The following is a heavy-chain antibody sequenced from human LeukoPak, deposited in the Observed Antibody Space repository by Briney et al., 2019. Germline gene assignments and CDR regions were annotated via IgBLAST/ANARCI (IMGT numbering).Heavy chain of an antibody. V-gene: IGHV1-2*02. J-gene: IGHJ6*03. D-gene: IGHD3-9*01. CDR1: GYTFTGYY. Sequence: ASVKVSCKASGYTFTGYYMHRVRQAPGQGLEWMGWINPNSGGTNYAQKFQGRVTMTRDTSISTAYMELSRLRSDDTAVYYCARESISYYYYYMDVWGKGTTVTVSS. CDR2: INPNSGGT. CDR3: ARESISYYYYYMDV.